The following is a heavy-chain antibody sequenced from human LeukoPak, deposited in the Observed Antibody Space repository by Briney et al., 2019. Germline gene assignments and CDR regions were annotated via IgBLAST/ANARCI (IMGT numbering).Heavy chain of an antibody. CDR3: ATDPAGGNPSYYFDY. Sequence: ASVKVSCKVSGYTLTELSMHWVRQAPGKGLEWMGGFDPEDGETIYAQKFQGRVTMTEDTSTDTAYMGLSSLRSEDTAVYYCATDPAGGNPSYYFDYWGQGTLVTVSS. CDR2: FDPEDGET. CDR1: GYTLTELS. V-gene: IGHV1-24*01. D-gene: IGHD1-14*01. J-gene: IGHJ4*02.